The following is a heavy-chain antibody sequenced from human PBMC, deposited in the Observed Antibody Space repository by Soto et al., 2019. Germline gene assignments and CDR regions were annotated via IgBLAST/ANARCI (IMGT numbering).Heavy chain of an antibody. Sequence: EVQLVESGGGLVQPGGSLRLSCAASGFTFSRSWMSWVRQAPGKGLEWVANIKEDGSEKYYVDAVTGRFTISRDNAKNSLFLQMNSLSAEDTAVYYCVRVRRDGYTGFAMDVWGQGTTVTVSS. CDR1: GFTFSRSW. CDR3: VRVRRDGYTGFAMDV. J-gene: IGHJ6*02. D-gene: IGHD5-12*01. CDR2: IKEDGSEK. V-gene: IGHV3-7*05.